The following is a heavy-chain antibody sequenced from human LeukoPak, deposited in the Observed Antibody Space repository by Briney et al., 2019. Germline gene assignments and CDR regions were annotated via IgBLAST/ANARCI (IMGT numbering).Heavy chain of an antibody. J-gene: IGHJ6*03. Sequence: GGSLRLSCAASGFTFSSHAMSWVRQAPGKGLEWVSAISGSGGRTDYADSVKGRFTISRDNPKDTLYLQMNTLRAEDTAVYYCAKDRGRAFYYYMDVWGKGTTVTVSS. V-gene: IGHV3-23*01. CDR2: ISGSGGRT. D-gene: IGHD3-16*01. CDR1: GFTFSSHA. CDR3: AKDRGRAFYYYMDV.